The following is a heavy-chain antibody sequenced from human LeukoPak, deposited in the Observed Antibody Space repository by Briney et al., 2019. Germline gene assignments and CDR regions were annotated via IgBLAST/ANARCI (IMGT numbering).Heavy chain of an antibody. CDR1: GGSISSSSYY. V-gene: IGHV4-39*07. J-gene: IGHJ4*02. Sequence: PSETLSLTCTVSGGSISSSSYYWGWIRQPPGKGLEWIGSIYYSGSTYYNPSLKSRVTISVDTSKNQFSLKLSSVTAADTAVYYCVRDPPGYPFDYWGQGTLVTVSS. CDR3: VRDPPGYPFDY. CDR2: IYYSGST. D-gene: IGHD2-15*01.